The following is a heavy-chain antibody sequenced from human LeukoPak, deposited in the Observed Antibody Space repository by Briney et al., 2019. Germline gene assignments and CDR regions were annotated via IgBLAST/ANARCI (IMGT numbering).Heavy chain of an antibody. Sequence: SQTLSLTCTVSGGSISSGGYYWSWIRQPPGKGLEWIGYIYHSGSTYYNPSLKSRVTISVDRSKNQFSLKLSSVTAADTAVYYCARDLSSTGWYYFDYWGQGTLVTVSS. J-gene: IGHJ4*02. V-gene: IGHV4-30-2*01. D-gene: IGHD6-19*01. CDR3: ARDLSSTGWYYFDY. CDR1: GGSISSGGYY. CDR2: IYHSGST.